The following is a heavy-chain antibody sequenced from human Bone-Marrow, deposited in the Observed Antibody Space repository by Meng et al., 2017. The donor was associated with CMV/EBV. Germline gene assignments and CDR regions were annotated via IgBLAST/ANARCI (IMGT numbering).Heavy chain of an antibody. J-gene: IGHJ5*02. CDR2: IIPILGIA. CDR1: FSSNR. V-gene: IGHV1-69*10. D-gene: IGHD3-22*01. CDR3: ARKGRDYYDSSGYNWFDP. Sequence: FSSNRVCGRRAAHRQGLYWMGGIIPILGIANDTQKYQSRVTITADTSTSTAYRELSSLRSEDTAVYYCARKGRDYYDSSGYNWFDPWGQGTLVTVTS.